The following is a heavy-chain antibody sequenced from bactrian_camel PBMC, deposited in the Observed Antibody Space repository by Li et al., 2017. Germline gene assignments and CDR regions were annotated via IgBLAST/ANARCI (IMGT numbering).Heavy chain of an antibody. D-gene: IGHD1*01. V-gene: IGHV3S40*01. CDR1: GFTFDSYD. CDR3: AADVGGNWYNTYSNF. Sequence: DVQLVESGGGLVQPGGSLRLSCAASGFTFDSYDMNWVRQAPGKGLEWVSFFSRGGGTQYYADSVKDRFIISRDNGKATVYLQMTSLRSEDTAIYYCAADVGGNWYNTYSNFRGQGTQVTVSS. CDR2: FSRGGGTQ. J-gene: IGHJ4*01.